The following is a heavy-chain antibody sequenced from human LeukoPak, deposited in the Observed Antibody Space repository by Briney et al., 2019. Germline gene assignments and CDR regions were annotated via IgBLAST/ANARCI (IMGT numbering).Heavy chain of an antibody. CDR3: ARDDHYHGMDV. CDR1: GLTVSSNY. CDR2: IYSGGST. J-gene: IGHJ6*02. Sequence: GGSLRLSCAASGLTVSSNYMSWVRQAPGKGLEWVSVIYSGGSTYYADSVKGRFTISRDNSKNTLHLQMNSLRAEDTAVYYCARDDHYHGMDVWGQGTTVTVSS. V-gene: IGHV3-53*01.